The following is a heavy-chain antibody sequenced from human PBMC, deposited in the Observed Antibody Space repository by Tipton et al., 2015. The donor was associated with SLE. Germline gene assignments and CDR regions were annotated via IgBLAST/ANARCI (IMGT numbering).Heavy chain of an antibody. J-gene: IGHJ3*02. CDR1: GFTFSSYS. Sequence: SLRLSCAASGFTFSSYSMNWVRQAPGKGLEWVSSISSSSSYIYYADSVKGRFTISRDNAKNSLYLQMNSLRAEDTAVYYCARVGPTGAFDIWGQGTMVTVSS. CDR3: ARVGPTGAFDI. CDR2: ISSSSSYI. V-gene: IGHV3-21*03. D-gene: IGHD1-14*01.